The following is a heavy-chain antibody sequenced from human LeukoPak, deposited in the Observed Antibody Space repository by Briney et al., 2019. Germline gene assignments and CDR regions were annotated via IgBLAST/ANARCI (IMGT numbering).Heavy chain of an antibody. V-gene: IGHV1-18*01. Sequence: ASVKVSCKASGYSFISYGFSWVRQAPGQGLEWMGWISTHSGNTNYAQKLQGRVTMTTDTSTSTAYMEMRSLKSDDTAVYYCARGGNRHWFDPWGQGTLVTVSS. D-gene: IGHD2/OR15-2a*01. J-gene: IGHJ5*02. CDR1: GYSFISYG. CDR2: ISTHSGNT. CDR3: ARGGNRHWFDP.